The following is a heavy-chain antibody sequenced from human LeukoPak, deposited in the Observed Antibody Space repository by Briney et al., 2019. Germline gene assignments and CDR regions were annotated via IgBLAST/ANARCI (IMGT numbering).Heavy chain of an antibody. CDR2: ISSSSSTI. D-gene: IGHD3-10*02. CDR1: GFTFSSYS. V-gene: IGHV3-48*01. Sequence: GSLRLSCAASGFTFSSYSMNWVRQAPGKGLEWVSYISSSSSTIYYADSAKGRFTISRDNAKNSLYLQMNSLRAEDTAVYYCARVMFGYMDVWGKGTTVTVSS. CDR3: ARVMFGYMDV. J-gene: IGHJ6*03.